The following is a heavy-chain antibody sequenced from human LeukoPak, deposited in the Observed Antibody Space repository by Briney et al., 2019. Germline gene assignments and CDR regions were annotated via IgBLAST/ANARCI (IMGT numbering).Heavy chain of an antibody. D-gene: IGHD3-10*01. CDR3: XXXHRTLLSGYFDY. Sequence: PGGSLRLSCAASGFTFSSYGMHWVRQAPGKGLEWVAFIRYDGSNKYYADSVKGRFTISRDNSKNTLYLQMNSLRAEDTAVYYXXXXHRTLLSGYFDYWGQGTLVTVSS. J-gene: IGHJ4*02. CDR1: GFTFSSYG. CDR2: IRYDGSNK. V-gene: IGHV3-30*02.